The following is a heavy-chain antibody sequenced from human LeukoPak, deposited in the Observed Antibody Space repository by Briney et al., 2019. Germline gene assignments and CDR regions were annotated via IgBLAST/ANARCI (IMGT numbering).Heavy chain of an antibody. CDR3: AKGSSQGSRLSYYYGMDV. CDR2: ISGSGGST. Sequence: GGSLRLSCAASGFTFSSYAMSWVRQAPGKGLEWVSAISGSGGSTCYADSVKGRFTISRDNSKNTLYPQMNSLRAEDTAVYYCAKGSSQGSRLSYYYGMDVWGQGTTVTVSS. J-gene: IGHJ6*02. CDR1: GFTFSSYA. D-gene: IGHD6-13*01. V-gene: IGHV3-23*01.